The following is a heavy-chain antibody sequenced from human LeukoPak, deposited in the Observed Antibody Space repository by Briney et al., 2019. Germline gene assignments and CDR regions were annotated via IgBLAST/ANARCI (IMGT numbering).Heavy chain of an antibody. D-gene: IGHD6-19*01. V-gene: IGHV4-4*07. CDR2: IYTSGST. CDR1: GGSISSYY. J-gene: IGHJ6*02. CDR3: ARDQRPLRGWYYYYGMDV. Sequence: SETLSLTCTVYGGSISSYYWSWIRQPAGKGREWIGRIYTSGSTNYNPSLKSRVTMSVDTSKNQFSLKLSSVTAADTAVYYCARDQRPLRGWYYYYGMDVWGQGTTVTVSS.